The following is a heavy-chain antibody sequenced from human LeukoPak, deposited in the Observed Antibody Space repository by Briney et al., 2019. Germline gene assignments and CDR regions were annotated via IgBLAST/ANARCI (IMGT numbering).Heavy chain of an antibody. J-gene: IGHJ4*02. Sequence: WASVTVSFKASGYTFTIYGISWVGQAPGQGGEWMGWISAYNGNTNYAQKLQGRGTMTTDTSTSTAYMELRSLRSDDTAVYYCARDGYYDSSVPWGQGTPVTVSS. CDR3: ARDGYYDSSVP. CDR2: ISAYNGNT. CDR1: GYTFTIYG. D-gene: IGHD3-22*01. V-gene: IGHV1-18*01.